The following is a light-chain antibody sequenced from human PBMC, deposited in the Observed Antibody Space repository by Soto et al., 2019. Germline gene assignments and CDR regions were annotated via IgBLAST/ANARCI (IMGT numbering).Light chain of an antibody. CDR3: ATWDDSLNGYV. CDR1: SPNIGANT. J-gene: IGLJ1*01. Sequence: QSVLTQPPSASGTPGQRVTISCSGSSPNIGANTVTWYQQLPGTAPKLLIFGNNHRPSGVPDRFSGSKSGTSGSLAISGLQSEDEADYYCATWDDSLNGYVFGAGTNVTVL. V-gene: IGLV1-44*01. CDR2: GNN.